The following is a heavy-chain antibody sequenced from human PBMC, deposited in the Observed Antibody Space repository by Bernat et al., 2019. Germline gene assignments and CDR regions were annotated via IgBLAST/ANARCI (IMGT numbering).Heavy chain of an antibody. J-gene: IGHJ3*02. CDR2: INHSGST. V-gene: IGHV4-34*01. CDR1: GGSFSGYY. CDR3: ARGGSSYYYGTGSSEDAFDI. Sequence: QVQLQQWGAGLLKPSETLSLTCAVYGGSFSGYYWSWIRQPPGKGLEWIGEINHSGSTNYNPSLKSRVTISVDTSKNQFSLKRSSVTAADTAVYSGARGGSSYYYGTGSSEDAFDIWGQGTMVTVSS. D-gene: IGHD3-10*01.